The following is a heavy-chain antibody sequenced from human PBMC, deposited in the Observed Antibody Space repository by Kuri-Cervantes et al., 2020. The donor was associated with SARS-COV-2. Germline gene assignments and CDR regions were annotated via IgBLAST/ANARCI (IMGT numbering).Heavy chain of an antibody. D-gene: IGHD2-21*01. CDR3: AGVAGEGPIYYYYMDV. J-gene: IGHJ6*03. V-gene: IGHV3-66*01. CDR2: SYSCDCT. CDR1: GFCVTSSD. Sequence: GESLKISCAASGFCVTSSDMSWVRQAPGRGLDSICVSYSCDCTCHADSVKGRFTVSTGHADSVKGRFTISRESGENSLNLHMNNLRGDDTAVYYCAGVAGEGPIYYYYMDVWGKGTTVTVSS.